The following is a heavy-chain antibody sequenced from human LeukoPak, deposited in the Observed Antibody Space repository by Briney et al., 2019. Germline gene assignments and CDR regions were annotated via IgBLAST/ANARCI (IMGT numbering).Heavy chain of an antibody. J-gene: IGHJ1*01. D-gene: IGHD3-22*01. Sequence: GASVKVSCKASGYTFTGYYMHWVRLAPGQGLEWMGRINPNSGGTNYAQKFQGRVTMTRDTSISTAYMELSRLRSDDTAVYYCARVGRSYYYDSSGDQHWGQGTLVTVSS. CDR3: ARVGRSYYYDSSGDQH. CDR1: GYTFTGYY. V-gene: IGHV1-2*06. CDR2: INPNSGGT.